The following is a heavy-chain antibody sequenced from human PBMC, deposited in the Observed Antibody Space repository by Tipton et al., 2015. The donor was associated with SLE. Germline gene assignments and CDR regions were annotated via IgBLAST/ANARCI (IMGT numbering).Heavy chain of an antibody. CDR2: IYYSGST. Sequence: TLSLTCTVSGGSISSSSYYWGWIRQPPGKGLEWIGSIYYSGSTYYNPSLKSRVTISVDTSKNQFSLKLSSVTAADTAVYYCARVGAELDFDYWGQGTLVTVSS. CDR1: GGSISSSSYY. J-gene: IGHJ4*02. V-gene: IGHV4-39*07. CDR3: ARVGAELDFDY. D-gene: IGHD1-26*01.